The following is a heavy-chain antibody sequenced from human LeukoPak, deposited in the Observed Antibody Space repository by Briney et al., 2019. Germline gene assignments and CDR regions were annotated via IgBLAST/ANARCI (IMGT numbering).Heavy chain of an antibody. J-gene: IGHJ4*02. V-gene: IGHV3-74*01. CDR3: ARGGRTREDYDFWSGYYDY. D-gene: IGHD3-3*01. CDR2: INNDGSST. Sequence: PGGSLRLSCAASGFTFSTYWMHWVRQAPGKGLVWVSRINNDGSSTSYADSVKGRFTISRDNSKNTLYLQMNSLRAEDTAVYYCARGGRTREDYDFWSGYYDYWGQGTLVTVSS. CDR1: GFTFSTYW.